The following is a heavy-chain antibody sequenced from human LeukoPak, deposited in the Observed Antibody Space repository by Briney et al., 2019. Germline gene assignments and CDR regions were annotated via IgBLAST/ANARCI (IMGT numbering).Heavy chain of an antibody. D-gene: IGHD1-26*01. CDR3: ATLNWDDGEVSGFDH. Sequence: GGSLRLSCTASGFSFRNTWMSWVRQAPGKGLEWVANIKKDETEIYYADSVKGRFTISRDNAKWSLYLQMNVLRAADTAVYYCATLNWDDGEVSGFDHWGRGIMVTVSS. CDR1: GFSFRNTW. J-gene: IGHJ5*02. CDR2: IKKDETEI. V-gene: IGHV3-7*01.